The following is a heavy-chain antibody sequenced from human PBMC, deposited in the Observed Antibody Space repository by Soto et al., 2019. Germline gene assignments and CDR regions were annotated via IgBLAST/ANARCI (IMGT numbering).Heavy chain of an antibody. J-gene: IGHJ5*02. CDR2: INPNSGGT. V-gene: IGHV1-2*02. CDR3: AKEGDYCSGGSCHQGFDP. D-gene: IGHD2-15*01. CDR1: GYTFTGYY. Sequence: ASVKVSCKASGYTFTGYYMHWVRQAPGQGLEWMGWINPNSGGTNYAQKFQGRVTMTRDTSISTAYMELSRLRSDDTAVYYCAKEGDYCSGGSCHQGFDPWGQGTLVTVSS.